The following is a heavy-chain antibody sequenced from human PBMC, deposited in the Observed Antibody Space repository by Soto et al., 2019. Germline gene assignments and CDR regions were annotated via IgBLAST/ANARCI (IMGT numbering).Heavy chain of an antibody. CDR3: ARRPYCSGGSCYPNMFDY. J-gene: IGHJ4*02. Sequence: QVQLVQSGAEVKKPGASVKVSCKASGYTFTSYGITLVRQAPGQGLEWMGWISAYNGNTNYAQKLQGRVTMTTDTSTSTAYMELRSLRSDDTAVYYCARRPYCSGGSCYPNMFDYWGQGTLVTVSS. D-gene: IGHD2-15*01. CDR1: GYTFTSYG. CDR2: ISAYNGNT. V-gene: IGHV1-18*01.